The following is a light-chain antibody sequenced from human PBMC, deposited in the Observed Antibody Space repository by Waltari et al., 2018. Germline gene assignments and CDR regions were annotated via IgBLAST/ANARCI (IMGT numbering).Light chain of an antibody. J-gene: IGLJ3*02. CDR2: QGT. V-gene: IGLV2-23*01. Sequence: QSALTQPASMSASPGQSITISCTATNNDVGTYDPVSWYQQHPGRAPNLLIFQGTKRPSEVSGRFSGSKSADTASLTISGLQPEDEADYYCCSYAGTWLFGGGTKVTVL. CDR1: NNDVGTYDP. CDR3: CSYAGTWL.